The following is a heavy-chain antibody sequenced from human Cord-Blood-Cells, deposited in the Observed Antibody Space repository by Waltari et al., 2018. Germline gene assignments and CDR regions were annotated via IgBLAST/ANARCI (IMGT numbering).Heavy chain of an antibody. Sequence: QVQLVQSGAEVKKPGSSVKVSCKASGGTFSSYAISWVRQAPGQGLEWMGGIIPIFGTANYAQKFQGRVTITADESTSTAYMELSSLRSEDTAVYYCASPRIAGPPRTAVTFDYWGQGTLVTVSS. CDR2: IIPIFGTA. CDR3: ASPRIAGPPRTAVTFDY. V-gene: IGHV1-69*01. D-gene: IGHD6-13*01. J-gene: IGHJ4*02. CDR1: GGTFSSYA.